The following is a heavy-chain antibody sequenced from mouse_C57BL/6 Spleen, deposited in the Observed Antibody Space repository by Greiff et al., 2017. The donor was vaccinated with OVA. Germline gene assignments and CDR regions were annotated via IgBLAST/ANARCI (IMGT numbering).Heavy chain of an antibody. V-gene: IGHV14-4*01. D-gene: IGHD1-1*01. CDR1: GFNIKDDY. CDR3: TTNGSTYWYFDV. CDR2: IDPENGDT. Sequence: EVQLQQSGAELVRPGASVKLSCTASGFNIKDDYMHWVKQRPEQGLEWIGWIDPENGDTEYASKFQGKAPIPADTSYNTAYLQLRSLTSEDTAVYYCTTNGSTYWYFDVWGTGTTVTVSS. J-gene: IGHJ1*03.